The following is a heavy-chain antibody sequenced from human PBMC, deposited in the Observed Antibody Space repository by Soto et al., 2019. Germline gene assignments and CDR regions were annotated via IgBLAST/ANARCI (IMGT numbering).Heavy chain of an antibody. D-gene: IGHD2-2*01. CDR2: IYYSGST. V-gene: IGHV4-31*03. Sequence: PSETXSLTCTFSGFCIIIGCYYVSWMRQHPGKVLEWIGYIYYSGSTYYKPSLKSRVTISVDTSKNQFSLKLSSVTAADTAVYYCERGVVVVQAAMGSGNWFDPWGQGTLVTVSS. CDR3: ERGVVVVQAAMGSGNWFDP. J-gene: IGHJ5*02. CDR1: GFCIIIGCYY.